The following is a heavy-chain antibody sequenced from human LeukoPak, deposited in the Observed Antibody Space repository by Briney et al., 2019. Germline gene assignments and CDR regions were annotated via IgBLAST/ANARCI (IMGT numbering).Heavy chain of an antibody. CDR3: ARHKVTITMVRGSSDAFDI. D-gene: IGHD3-10*01. J-gene: IGHJ3*02. CDR1: GGSISSYY. V-gene: IGHV4-59*08. Sequence: KPSETLSLTCTVSGGSISSYYWSWIRQPPWKGLEWIGYIYYSGSTNYNPSLKSRVTISVDTSKNEISLILNSVTAADTAVYYCARHKVTITMVRGSSDAFDIWGQGTTVTVSS. CDR2: IYYSGST.